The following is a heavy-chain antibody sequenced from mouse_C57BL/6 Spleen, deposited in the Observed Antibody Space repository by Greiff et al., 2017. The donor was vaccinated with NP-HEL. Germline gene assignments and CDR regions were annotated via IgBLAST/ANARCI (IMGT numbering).Heavy chain of an antibody. CDR3: TGYYYGSSWDFDV. J-gene: IGHJ1*03. CDR2: IRLKSDNYAT. V-gene: IGHV6-3*01. D-gene: IGHD1-1*01. Sequence: EVKLVESGGGLVQPGGSMKLSCVASGFTFSNYWMNWVRQSPEKGLEWVAQIRLKSDNYATHYAESVKGRFTISRDDSKSSVYLQMNNLRAEDTGIYYCTGYYYGSSWDFDVWGTGTTVTVSS. CDR1: GFTFSNYW.